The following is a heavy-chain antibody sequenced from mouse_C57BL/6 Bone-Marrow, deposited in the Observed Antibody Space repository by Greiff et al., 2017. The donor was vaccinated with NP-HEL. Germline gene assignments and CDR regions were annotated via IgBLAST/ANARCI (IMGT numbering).Heavy chain of an antibody. Sequence: QVQLKESGPGLVKPSQSLFLTCSITGFPITSGYYWIWIRQSPGKPLEWMGYITHSGETFYNPSLQSPISITRETSKNQFFLQLNSVTTEDTAMYYCAGDSSDYGDFDYGGQGTTLTVSS. CDR1: GFPITSGYY. CDR3: AGDSSDYGDFDY. CDR2: ITHSGET. D-gene: IGHD3-2*02. J-gene: IGHJ2*01. V-gene: IGHV12-3*01.